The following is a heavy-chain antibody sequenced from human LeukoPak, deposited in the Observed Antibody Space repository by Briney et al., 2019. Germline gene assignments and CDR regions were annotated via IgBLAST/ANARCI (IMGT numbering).Heavy chain of an antibody. D-gene: IGHD2-2*01. CDR1: NVSFSSYY. CDR2: IYPSGSS. Sequence: PSETLSLTCTVSNVSFSSYYWSWIRQPPGKGLEWIGYIYPSGSSNSIPSLKSRVSLSVDTSKNQFSLKLSSVIAADTAIYYCARSPPAPKQFDYWGRGILVTVSS. V-gene: IGHV4-4*09. CDR3: ARSPPAPKQFDY. J-gene: IGHJ4*02.